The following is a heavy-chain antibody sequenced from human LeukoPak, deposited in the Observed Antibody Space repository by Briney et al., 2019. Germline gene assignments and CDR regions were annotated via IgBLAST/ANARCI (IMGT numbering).Heavy chain of an antibody. V-gene: IGHV4-59*08. CDR1: GGSISSHY. J-gene: IGHJ3*02. CDR3: ARLVRESGSYSDAFDI. D-gene: IGHD1-26*01. CDR2: IYYSGST. Sequence: KPSETLSLTCTVSGGSISSHYWSWIRQPPGKGLEWIGYIYYSGSTNYNPSLKSRVTISVDTSKSQFSLRLSSVTAADTAVFYCARLVRESGSYSDAFDIWGQGTLVTVSS.